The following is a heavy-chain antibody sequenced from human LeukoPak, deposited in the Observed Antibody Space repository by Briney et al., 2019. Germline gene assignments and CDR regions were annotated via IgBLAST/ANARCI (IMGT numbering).Heavy chain of an antibody. Sequence: SETLSLTCAVSGYSISSGYYRGWIRQPPGKGLEWIGSIHHSGSTYYNPSLKSRVTISVDTSKNQFSLKLSSVTAADTAVYYCARPSRYYYGSGSYLTKYYFDYWGQGTLVTVSS. CDR2: IHHSGST. V-gene: IGHV4-38-2*01. J-gene: IGHJ4*02. D-gene: IGHD3-10*01. CDR1: GYSISSGYY. CDR3: ARPSRYYYGSGSYLTKYYFDY.